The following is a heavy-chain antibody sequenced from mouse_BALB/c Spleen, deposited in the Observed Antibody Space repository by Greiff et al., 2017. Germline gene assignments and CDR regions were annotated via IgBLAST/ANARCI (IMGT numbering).Heavy chain of an antibody. CDR2: IYPGNVNT. J-gene: IGHJ2*01. Sequence: VQLQQSGPELVKPGASVKISCKASGYTFTSYYIHWVKQRPGQGLEWIGWIYPGNVNTKYNEKFKGKATLTADKSSSTAYMQLSSLTSEDSAVYFCARGDYYGYFDYWGQGTTLTVSS. CDR1: GYTFTSYY. V-gene: IGHV1S56*01. CDR3: ARGDYYGYFDY. D-gene: IGHD1-1*01.